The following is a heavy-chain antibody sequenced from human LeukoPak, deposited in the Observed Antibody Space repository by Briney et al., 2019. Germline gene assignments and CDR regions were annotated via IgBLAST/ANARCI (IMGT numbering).Heavy chain of an antibody. CDR3: ARGVLGPYYFDL. Sequence: SETLSLTCAVYGGSFRGYYWSWIRQPPGKGLEWIGEIHYTGATNYKPSLKSRVTVSGDPSKNQVSLRVSSVTAADTAVYYCARGVLGPYYFDLWGRGTLVTVSS. J-gene: IGHJ2*01. CDR1: GGSFRGYY. V-gene: IGHV4-34*01. D-gene: IGHD7-27*01. CDR2: IHYTGAT.